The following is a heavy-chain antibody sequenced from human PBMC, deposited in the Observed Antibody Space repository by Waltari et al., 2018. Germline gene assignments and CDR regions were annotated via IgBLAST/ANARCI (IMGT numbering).Heavy chain of an antibody. Sequence: EVQLLESGGGLVQPGGSLRLSCAASGFAFSTYAMAWVRQAPGKGLEWVSSITDSGIYTYYADSVKGRFTISRDNSKSNLYFHMNSLRAEDAAVYYCAKGMKGNYDYWGHGILVTVSS. V-gene: IGHV3-23*01. J-gene: IGHJ4*01. D-gene: IGHD1-7*01. CDR3: AKGMKGNYDY. CDR1: GFAFSTYA. CDR2: ITDSGIYT.